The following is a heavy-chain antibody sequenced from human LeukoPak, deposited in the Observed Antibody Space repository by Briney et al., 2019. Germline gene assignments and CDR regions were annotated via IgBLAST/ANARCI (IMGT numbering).Heavy chain of an antibody. D-gene: IGHD2-2*01. J-gene: IGHJ6*02. Sequence: GGSLRLSCAASGFTFSDYYMSWIRQAPGKGLEWVSYISSSSSYTNYADSVKGRFTISRDNAKNSLYLQMNSLRAEDTAVYYCARDFGRTSDWQPRLYYGMDVWGQGTTVTVSS. CDR3: ARDFGRTSDWQPRLYYGMDV. V-gene: IGHV3-11*06. CDR2: ISSSSSYT. CDR1: GFTFSDYY.